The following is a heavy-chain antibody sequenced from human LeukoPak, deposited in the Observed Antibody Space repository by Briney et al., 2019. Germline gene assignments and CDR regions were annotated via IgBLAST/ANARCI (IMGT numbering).Heavy chain of an antibody. D-gene: IGHD1-26*01. CDR1: GYSFTSYW. CDR2: IYPGDSDT. V-gene: IGHV5-51*01. J-gene: IGHJ4*02. Sequence: GESLKISCKGSGYSFTSYWIGWVRQMPGKGLEWMGIIYPGDSDTRYSPSFQGQVTMATDTSISTAYMDLSRLRSDDTAVYYCARGGSYYGDYWGQGTLVTVSS. CDR3: ARGGSYYGDY.